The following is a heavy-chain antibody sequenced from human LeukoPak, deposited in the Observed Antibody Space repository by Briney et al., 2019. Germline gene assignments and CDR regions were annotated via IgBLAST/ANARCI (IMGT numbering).Heavy chain of an antibody. CDR1: GYTFTTYW. CDR2: IYPGDSDT. J-gene: IGHJ3*02. Sequence: GESLKISCKGSGYTFTTYWIGWVRQVPGKGLGWMGIIYPGDSDTRYSPSFKGQDTISDDKSISTAYLQWGSLKASDSGMYYCARPLYESSRVFDIWGQVAMVTVSS. D-gene: IGHD2-15*01. CDR3: ARPLYESSRVFDI. V-gene: IGHV5-51*01.